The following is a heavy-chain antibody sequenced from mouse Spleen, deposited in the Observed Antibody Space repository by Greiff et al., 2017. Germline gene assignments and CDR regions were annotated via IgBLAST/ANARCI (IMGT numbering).Heavy chain of an antibody. CDR3: AIDQFWDGRYFDV. D-gene: IGHD4-1*01. CDR1: GYTFTSYG. J-gene: IGHJ1*01. V-gene: IGHV1-81*01. CDR2: IYPRSGNT. Sequence: QVQLKQSGAELARPGASVKLSCKASGYTFTSYGISWVKQRTGQGLEWIGEIYPRSGNTYYNEKFKGKATLTVDKSSSTAYMQLSSLTSEDSAVYYCAIDQFWDGRYFDVWGAGTTVTVSS.